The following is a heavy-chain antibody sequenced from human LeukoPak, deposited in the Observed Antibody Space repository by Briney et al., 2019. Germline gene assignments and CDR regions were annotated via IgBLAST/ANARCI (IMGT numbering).Heavy chain of an antibody. J-gene: IGHJ4*02. D-gene: IGHD3-10*01. CDR3: ARRTVRGVIRY. CDR1: GGSFSGYY. Sequence: TSETLSLTCAVYGGSFSGYYWSWIRQPPGKGLEWIGEINHSGSTNYNPSLKSRVTISVDTSKNQFSLKLNSVTAADTAVYYCARRTVRGVIRYWGQGTLVTVSS. CDR2: INHSGST. V-gene: IGHV4-34*01.